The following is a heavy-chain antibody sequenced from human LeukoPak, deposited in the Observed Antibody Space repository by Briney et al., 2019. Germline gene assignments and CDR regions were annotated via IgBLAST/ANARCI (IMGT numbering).Heavy chain of an antibody. Sequence: PGGSPRLSCAASGFTITKKYMSWVRQAPGKGLDWVSLIYSAGGTSYADSVKGRFTISRDNSKNTLYLQMNSLRLEDTAVYYCASSNCDGDCYLDYWGQGTLVAVSS. J-gene: IGHJ4*02. D-gene: IGHD2-21*02. CDR1: GFTITKKY. CDR3: ASSNCDGDCYLDY. CDR2: IYSAGGT. V-gene: IGHV3-53*01.